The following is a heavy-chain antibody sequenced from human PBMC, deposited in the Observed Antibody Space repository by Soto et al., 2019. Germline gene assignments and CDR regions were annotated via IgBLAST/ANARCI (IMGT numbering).Heavy chain of an antibody. J-gene: IGHJ5*02. CDR1: GYTFTGYF. CDR2: INSNSGAT. V-gene: IGHV1-2*02. Sequence: QVQLVQSGAEVKKPGASVKVSCKASGYTFTGYFMHWVRQAPGQGLEWMGWINSNSGATKYAQKFQGRVTLSRDTSISTAYMELCGLRSDDTAVYYCARGGGTILAPLPWGQGTLVTVSS. D-gene: IGHD3-3*01. CDR3: ARGGGTILAPLP.